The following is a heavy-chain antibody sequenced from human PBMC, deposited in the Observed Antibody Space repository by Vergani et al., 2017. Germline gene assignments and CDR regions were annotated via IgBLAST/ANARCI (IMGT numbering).Heavy chain of an antibody. CDR1: GYTFTAYY. D-gene: IGHD3-22*01. Sequence: QVQLVQSGAEVGKPGASVKISCKASGYTFTAYYIHWVRQAPEQGLEWVGVISPNSGGTNYAQKFQGRVTMTRDTSISTAYMELSRLRSDDTAVYYCARGEAGYYDSSGYSPLGYWGQGTLVTVSS. CDR2: ISPNSGGT. J-gene: IGHJ4*02. V-gene: IGHV1-2*02. CDR3: ARGEAGYYDSSGYSPLGY.